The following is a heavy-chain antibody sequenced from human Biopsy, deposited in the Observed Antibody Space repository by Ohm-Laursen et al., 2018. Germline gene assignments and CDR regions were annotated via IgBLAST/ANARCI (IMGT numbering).Heavy chain of an antibody. CDR3: ALASFDY. V-gene: IGHV1-46*02. Sequence: ASVKVSCKVSGYTLNELSMHWVRQAPGQGLEWMGIINPGGNSTAYTQNFQGRVTMTWDTSTTTVYMELSSLRSEDTAVYYCALASFDYWGQGTLVIVSS. CDR2: INPGGNST. CDR1: GYTLNELS. J-gene: IGHJ4*02.